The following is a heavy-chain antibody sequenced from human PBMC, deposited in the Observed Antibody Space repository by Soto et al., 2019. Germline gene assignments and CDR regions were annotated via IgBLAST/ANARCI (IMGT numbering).Heavy chain of an antibody. Sequence: SLTCTVSGGSISSSSYYWGWIRQPPGKGLEWIGSIYYSGSTYYNPSLKSRVTISVDTSKNQFSLKLSSVTAADTAVYYCARRFEATIIDYWGQGTLVTVSS. D-gene: IGHD5-12*01. J-gene: IGHJ4*02. CDR2: IYYSGST. CDR3: ARRFEATIIDY. V-gene: IGHV4-39*01. CDR1: GGSISSSSYY.